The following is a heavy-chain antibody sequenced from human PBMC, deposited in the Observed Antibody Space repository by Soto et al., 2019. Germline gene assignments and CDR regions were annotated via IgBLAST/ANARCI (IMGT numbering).Heavy chain of an antibody. Sequence: QVQLQESGPGLVKPSETLSLTCTVSGGSISSYYWSWIRQPPGKGLEWIGYIYYSGSTNYNPSLKSRVTISVDTSKNQFSLKLSSVTAADTAVYYCARVSSIPGGAYYYYGMDVWGQGTTVTVSS. V-gene: IGHV4-59*01. CDR3: ARVSSIPGGAYYYYGMDV. CDR2: IYYSGST. J-gene: IGHJ6*02. D-gene: IGHD6-13*01. CDR1: GGSISSYY.